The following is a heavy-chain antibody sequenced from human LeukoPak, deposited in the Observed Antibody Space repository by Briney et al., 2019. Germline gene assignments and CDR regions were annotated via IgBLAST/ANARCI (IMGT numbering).Heavy chain of an antibody. D-gene: IGHD3-10*01. CDR1: GFTFTTYW. J-gene: IGHJ4*02. Sequence: GGSLRLSCAASGFTFTTYWMSWVRQLPGKGLEWVANINQDGTEKYYVDSVKGRFTISRDNAKNSLDLQMNSLRVEDTGFYYCVKVARYYYGSETYYFFEHWGQGTPVTASS. CDR3: VKVARYYYGSETYYFFEH. V-gene: IGHV3-7*01. CDR2: INQDGTEK.